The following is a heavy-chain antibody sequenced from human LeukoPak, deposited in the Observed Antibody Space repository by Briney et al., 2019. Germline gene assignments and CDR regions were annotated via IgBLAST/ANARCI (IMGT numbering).Heavy chain of an antibody. J-gene: IGHJ4*02. D-gene: IGHD3-10*01. CDR2: INHSGST. Sequence: SETLSLTCAVYGGSFSGYYWSWIRQPPGKGLEWIGEINHSGSTNYNPSLKSRVTISVDTSKNQFSLKLSSVTAADTAVYYCATTPPTRGFDYWGQGTLVTVSS. V-gene: IGHV4-34*01. CDR3: ATTPPTRGFDY. CDR1: GGSFSGYY.